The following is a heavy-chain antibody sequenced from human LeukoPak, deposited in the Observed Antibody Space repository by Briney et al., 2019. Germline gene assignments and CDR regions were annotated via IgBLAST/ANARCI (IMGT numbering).Heavy chain of an antibody. J-gene: IGHJ6*02. CDR1: GFTVSNNY. D-gene: IGHD3-10*01. Sequence: PGGSLRLSCAASGFTVSNNYMSWVRQAPGKGLEWVSVIYSGGSTYYADSVKGRFTISRDNSKNTLYLQMNSLRAEDTAVYYCARPLWFGELLNGMDVWGQGTTVTVSS. CDR2: IYSGGST. CDR3: ARPLWFGELLNGMDV. V-gene: IGHV3-66*04.